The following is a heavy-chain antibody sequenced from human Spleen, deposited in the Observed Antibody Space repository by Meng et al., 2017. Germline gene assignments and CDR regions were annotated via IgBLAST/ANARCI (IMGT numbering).Heavy chain of an antibody. J-gene: IGHJ4*02. CDR3: ARDGGAGDFDL. CDR2: INTSGRTK. V-gene: IGHV3-11*04. D-gene: IGHD2-21*01. Sequence: GESLEISCAASGFSFSHEYMSWVRQAPGKGLEWLSYINTSGRTKNYADSVKGRFTISRDNARNSLYLQMNSLRVEDTAVYYCARDGGAGDFDLWGQGTLVTVSS. CDR1: GFSFSHEY.